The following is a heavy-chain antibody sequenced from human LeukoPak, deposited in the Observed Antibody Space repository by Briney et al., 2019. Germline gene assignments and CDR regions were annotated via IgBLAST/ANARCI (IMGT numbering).Heavy chain of an antibody. CDR2: IYTSGST. D-gene: IGHD6-13*01. J-gene: IGHJ5*02. V-gene: IGHV4-4*07. CDR3: ARDIAPSPLGWFDL. CDR1: GGSISSYY. Sequence: PSETLSLTCTVSGGSISSYYWSWIRQPAGKGLEWIGRIYTSGSTNYNPSLKSRVTMSVDTSKNQFSLKLSSVTAADTAVYYCARDIAPSPLGWFDLWGQGTLVTVSS.